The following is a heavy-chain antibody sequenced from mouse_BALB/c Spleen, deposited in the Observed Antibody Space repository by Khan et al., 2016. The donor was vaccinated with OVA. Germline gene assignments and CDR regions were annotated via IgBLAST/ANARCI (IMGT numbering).Heavy chain of an antibody. CDR2: IWSGGNT. V-gene: IGHV2-2*01. D-gene: IGHD2-14*01. J-gene: IGHJ3*01. Sequence: VQLQESGPGLVQPSQSLSITCTVSGFSLTTYGVHWVRQSPGKGLEWLGLIWSGGNTDYNAAFISRLSITKDNSKSQVFFKMNSLQADDTAMYYCARNSYMYDFTYWGQGTPVTVSA. CDR3: ARNSYMYDFTY. CDR1: GFSLTTYG.